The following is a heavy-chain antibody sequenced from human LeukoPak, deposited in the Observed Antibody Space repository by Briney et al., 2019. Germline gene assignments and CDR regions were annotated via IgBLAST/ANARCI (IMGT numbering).Heavy chain of an antibody. CDR1: GGSFSGYY. Sequence: SETLSLTCAVYGGSFSGYYWSWIRQPPGKGLEWIGEINHSGSTNYNPSLKSRVTISVDTSKNQFSLKLSSVTAADTAVYYCARRRPYYYGSGSYYRAGYFDYWGQGTLVTVSS. D-gene: IGHD3-10*01. J-gene: IGHJ4*02. V-gene: IGHV4-34*01. CDR2: INHSGST. CDR3: ARRRPYYYGSGSYYRAGYFDY.